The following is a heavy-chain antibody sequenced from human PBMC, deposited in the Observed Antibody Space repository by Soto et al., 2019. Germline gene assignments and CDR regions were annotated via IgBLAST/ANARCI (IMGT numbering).Heavy chain of an antibody. D-gene: IGHD6-19*01. CDR1: GYTFTTHA. Sequence: AVKVTCKDSGYTFTTHAMHWVRQAPGQSLEWMGWINGGTGQTKHSQRFQGRVTITRDTSARTAYMELSSLRSEDTAAYYCARGKGREAKYRGKWLNVWG. V-gene: IGHV1-3*01. CDR2: INGGTGQT. J-gene: IGHJ6*02. CDR3: ARGKGREAKYRGKWLNV.